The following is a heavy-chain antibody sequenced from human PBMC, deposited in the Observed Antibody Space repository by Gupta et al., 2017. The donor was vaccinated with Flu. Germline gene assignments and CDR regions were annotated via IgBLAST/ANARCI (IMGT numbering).Heavy chain of an antibody. V-gene: IGHV3-23*01. CDR3: AKMGWGSGRLGGFDY. CDR2: ISDSGGST. J-gene: IGHJ4*02. D-gene: IGHD7-27*01. Sequence: EVQLLESGGGLVQPGGSLRLSCAASGFTFSSYAMNWVRQAPGKGLEWVSAISDSGGSTYYADSVKGRFTISRDISKNTLYLQMNSLRAEDTAVYYCAKMGWGSGRLGGFDYWGQGTLVTVSS. CDR1: GFTFSSYA.